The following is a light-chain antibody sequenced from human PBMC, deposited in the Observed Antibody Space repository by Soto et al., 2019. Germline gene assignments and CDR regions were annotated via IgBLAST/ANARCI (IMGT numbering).Light chain of an antibody. CDR3: NSYGGSNNYV. CDR1: SSDVGGYNY. CDR2: EVS. Sequence: QSVLTQPPSASGSPGQSVPISCTGTSSDVGGYNYVSWYQLHPGKAPKLIIYEVSKRPSGVPDRFSGSKSGNTASLTVSGLQADDEADYYCNSYGGSNNYVFGTGTKVTVL. J-gene: IGLJ1*01. V-gene: IGLV2-8*01.